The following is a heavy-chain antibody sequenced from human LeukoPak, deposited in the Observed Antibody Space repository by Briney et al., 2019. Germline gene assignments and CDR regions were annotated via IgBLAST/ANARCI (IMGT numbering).Heavy chain of an antibody. Sequence: GGSLRLSYAASGFTFSNAWMSWVRQAPGKGLEWVGRIKSKTDGGTTDYAAPVKGRFTISRDDSKNTLYLQMNSLKTEDTAVYYCTTYYDYVWGSYPLWSGDNNWFDPWGQGTLVTVSS. J-gene: IGHJ5*02. CDR2: IKSKTDGGTT. D-gene: IGHD3-16*02. CDR3: TTYYDYVWGSYPLWSGDNNWFDP. V-gene: IGHV3-15*01. CDR1: GFTFSNAW.